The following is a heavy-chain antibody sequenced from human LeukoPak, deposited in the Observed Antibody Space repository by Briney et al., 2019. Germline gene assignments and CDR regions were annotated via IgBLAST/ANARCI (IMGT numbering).Heavy chain of an antibody. D-gene: IGHD2-15*01. Sequence: GGSLRLSCAASGFTFSGCYMSWIRQAPGKGLEWVSYISSSGSTIYYADSVKGRFTISRDNAKNSLYLQMNSLRAEDTAVYYCARDSGYCSGGSCWGFDPWGQGTLVTVSS. CDR3: ARDSGYCSGGSCWGFDP. CDR2: ISSSGSTI. V-gene: IGHV3-11*01. J-gene: IGHJ5*02. CDR1: GFTFSGCY.